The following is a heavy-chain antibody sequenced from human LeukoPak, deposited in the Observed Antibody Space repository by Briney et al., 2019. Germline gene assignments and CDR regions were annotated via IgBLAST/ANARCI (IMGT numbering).Heavy chain of an antibody. D-gene: IGHD3-3*01. J-gene: IGHJ3*02. CDR1: GYTFTSYG. CDR2: ISAYNGNT. CDR3: ARDQYYDFWSGYYLSRDLHAFDI. V-gene: IGHV1-18*01. Sequence: ASVKVSCKASGYTFTSYGISWVRQAPGQGLEWMRWISAYNGNTNYAQKLQGRVTMTTDTSTSTAYMELRSLRSDDTAVYYCARDQYYDFWSGYYLSRDLHAFDIWGQGTMVTVSS.